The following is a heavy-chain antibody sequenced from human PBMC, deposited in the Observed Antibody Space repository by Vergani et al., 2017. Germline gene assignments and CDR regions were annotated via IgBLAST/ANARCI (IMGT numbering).Heavy chain of an antibody. Sequence: VQLVQSGTEVKKPGESLKISCKGSGYSFTSYGISWVRQAPGQGLEWMGWISAYNGNTNYAQKLQGRVTMTTDTSTSTAYMELRSLRSDDTAVYYCARQDNWGSVDYWGQGTLVTVSS. J-gene: IGHJ4*02. CDR3: ARQDNWGSVDY. CDR2: ISAYNGNT. V-gene: IGHV1-18*04. D-gene: IGHD7-27*01. CDR1: GYSFTSYG.